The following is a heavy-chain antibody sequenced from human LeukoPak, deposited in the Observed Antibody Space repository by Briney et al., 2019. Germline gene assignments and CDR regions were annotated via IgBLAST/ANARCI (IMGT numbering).Heavy chain of an antibody. D-gene: IGHD3-16*01. CDR3: ARGIRSPLFDY. J-gene: IGHJ4*02. Sequence: ASVTVSCKASGYTFTHYGITWVRQAPGQGLAWMGWINTYNGDTKCAQKLQGRVTMTTDTSTSTAFMELRSLRSDDSAVYYCARGIRSPLFDYWGLGTLVTVSS. CDR2: INTYNGDT. CDR1: GYTFTHYG. V-gene: IGHV1-18*01.